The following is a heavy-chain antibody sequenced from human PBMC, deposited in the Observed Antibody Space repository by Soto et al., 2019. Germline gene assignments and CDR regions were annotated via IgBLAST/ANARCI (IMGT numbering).Heavy chain of an antibody. J-gene: IGHJ5*02. V-gene: IGHV3-21*01. Sequence: PGGPVRISDAASGFPLSSNSATWGRQAPGKGLEWDSYITGRGTNTLYADSVKGRSALSRNNANNSLCMDRNSLRDEYTAVYYCARDRHWGIDHWGRGTRVTV. D-gene: IGHD7-27*01. CDR1: GFPLSSNS. CDR2: ITGRGTNT. CDR3: ARDRHWGIDH.